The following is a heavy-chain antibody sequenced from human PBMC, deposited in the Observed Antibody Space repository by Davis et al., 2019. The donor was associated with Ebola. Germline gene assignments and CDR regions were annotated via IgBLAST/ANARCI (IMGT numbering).Heavy chain of an antibody. CDR3: ARMYSGSPEGGDY. CDR2: ISAYNGNT. V-gene: IGHV1-18*04. J-gene: IGHJ4*02. Sequence: AASVKVSCKASGYTFTNYGITWVRQAPGQGLEWMGWISAYNGNTNYAQKLQGRVTMTTDTSTSTAYMELRSLRSDDTAVYYCARMYSGSPEGGDYWGQGTLVIVSS. CDR1: GYTFTNYG. D-gene: IGHD1-26*01.